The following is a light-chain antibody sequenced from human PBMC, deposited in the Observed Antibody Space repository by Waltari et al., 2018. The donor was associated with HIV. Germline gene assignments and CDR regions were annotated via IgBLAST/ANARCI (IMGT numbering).Light chain of an antibody. V-gene: IGLV2-14*03. CDR1: NNDIGGFNY. J-gene: IGLJ2*01. Sequence: QSALTQPASVSGSPGQSITISCTGTNNDIGGFNYISWYQQHPGKAPTLLIYDRNNRPSGVSDRFSGSKSGNTAYLTISGLRAEDAAVYYCSSYTITKTLVFGGGTTLTVL. CDR2: DRN. CDR3: SSYTITKTLV.